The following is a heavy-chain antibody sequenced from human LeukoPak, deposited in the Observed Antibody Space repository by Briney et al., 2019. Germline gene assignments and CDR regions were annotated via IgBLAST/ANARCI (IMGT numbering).Heavy chain of an antibody. D-gene: IGHD4-23*01. V-gene: IGHV3-30*02. J-gene: IGHJ4*02. Sequence: GGSLRLSCTASGFTFDDYAMSWFRQAPGQGLEWVAFILYDGTNKYYADSVKGRFTISRDNSKNTLSLQMNSLRVEDTALYYCTKDLRYYYADNHSEMDEHDYWGQGTLVTVSS. CDR2: ILYDGTNK. CDR3: TKDLRYYYADNHSEMDEHDY. CDR1: GFTFDDYA.